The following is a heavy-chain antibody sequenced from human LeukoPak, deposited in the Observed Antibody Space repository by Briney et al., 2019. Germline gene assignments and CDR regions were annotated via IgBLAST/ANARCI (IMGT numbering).Heavy chain of an antibody. CDR3: ARGVRRAGFDP. CDR1: GFTFSSYA. J-gene: IGHJ5*02. Sequence: PGRSLRLSCAASGFTFSSYAMHWVRQAPGKGLEWVAVISYDGSNKFYADSVKGRFTISRDNSTNTLFLQMNSLRIEDTAVYYCARGVRRAGFDPWGQGTLVTVSS. D-gene: IGHD3-10*01. V-gene: IGHV3-30*04. CDR2: ISYDGSNK.